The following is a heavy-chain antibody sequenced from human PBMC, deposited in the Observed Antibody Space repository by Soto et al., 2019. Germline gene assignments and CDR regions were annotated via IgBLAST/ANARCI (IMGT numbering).Heavy chain of an antibody. D-gene: IGHD3-3*01. CDR3: ARSLTHFGVGITLDYGLDD. V-gene: IGHV3-33*01. Sequence: PAGALRLTGTASGFTFSSYGMHWVRQAPGKCLEWVAVILYYGGKKYYADSVNGRLTISRYNTENTLYLQMNSLRVEDAAVYYCARSLTHFGVGITLDYGLDDWGQGTTVTVSS. J-gene: IGHJ6*02. CDR1: GFTFSSYG. CDR2: ILYYGGKK.